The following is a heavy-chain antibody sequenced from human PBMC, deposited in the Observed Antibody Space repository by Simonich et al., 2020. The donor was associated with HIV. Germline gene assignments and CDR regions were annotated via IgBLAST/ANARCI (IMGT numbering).Heavy chain of an antibody. D-gene: IGHD1-26*01. CDR2: QSTRGGYT. CDR3: AKEDGSYYFDY. Sequence: EVQLLESGGGLVQPGGSLRLSCGASGFTFTNYDMNWVRQAPRRWLEWVSTQSTRGGYTDVADSVKGRLTISRDNSKNTVYLQMNSLRAEDTAVYYCAKEDGSYYFDYWGQGTLVTVSS. CDR1: GFTFTNYD. J-gene: IGHJ4*02. V-gene: IGHV3-23*01.